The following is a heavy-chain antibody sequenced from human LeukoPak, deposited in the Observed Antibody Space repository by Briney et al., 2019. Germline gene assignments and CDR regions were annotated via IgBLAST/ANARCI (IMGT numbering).Heavy chain of an antibody. CDR1: GGSISSYY. J-gene: IGHJ4*02. V-gene: IGHV4-59*01. D-gene: IGHD5-12*01. CDR2: IYYSGST. CDR3: ARDRGGRSGYEIDY. Sequence: SETLSLTCTVSGGSISSYYWRWIRQPPGKGLEWIGYIYYSGSTTYNPSLKSRVTISVDTSKNQFSLKLSSVTAADTAVYYCARDRGGRSGYEIDYWGQGTLVTVSS.